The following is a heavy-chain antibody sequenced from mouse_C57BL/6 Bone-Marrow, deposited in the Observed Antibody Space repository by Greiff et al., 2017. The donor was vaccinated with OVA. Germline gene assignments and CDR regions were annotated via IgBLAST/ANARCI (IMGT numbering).Heavy chain of an antibody. CDR3: ARRDYDGYFDY. CDR1: GFTFSSYG. Sequence: DVQLVESGGDLVKPGGSLKLSCAASGFTFSSYGMSWVRQTPDKRLEWVATISSGGSYTYYPYSVKGRFTISRDNAKNTLYLQMSSLKSEDTAMYYCARRDYDGYFDYWGQGTTLTVAS. D-gene: IGHD2-4*01. J-gene: IGHJ2*01. V-gene: IGHV5-6*01. CDR2: ISSGGSYT.